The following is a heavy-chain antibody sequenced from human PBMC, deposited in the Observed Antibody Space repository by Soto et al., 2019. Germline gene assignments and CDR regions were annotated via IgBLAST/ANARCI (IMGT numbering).Heavy chain of an antibody. CDR3: AKDPLLWFGELSAYAY. J-gene: IGHJ4*02. CDR1: GFTFSSYA. CDR2: ISGSGGST. D-gene: IGHD3-10*01. Sequence: EVQLLESGGGLVQPGGSLRLSCAASGFTFSSYAMSWVRQAPGKWLEWVSAISGSGGSTYYADSVKGRFTISRDNSKNMLYLQMNSLRAEDTAVYYCAKDPLLWFGELSAYAYWGQGTLVTVSS. V-gene: IGHV3-23*01.